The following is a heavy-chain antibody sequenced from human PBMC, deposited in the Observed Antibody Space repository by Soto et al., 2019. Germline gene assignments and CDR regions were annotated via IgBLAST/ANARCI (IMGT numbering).Heavy chain of an antibody. CDR1: GGSITGGSISTTTYY. D-gene: IGHD6-19*01. CDR2: FFIGGNT. J-gene: IGHJ4*02. V-gene: IGHV4-39*07. Sequence: SETLSLTCTVSGGSITGGSISTTTYYWGWMRQPPGKGLEWIASFFIGGNTYYNPSLKSRVTISVDRSKNQFSLKLSSVTAADTAVYYCARAGGLGAVAVDYWGQGTLVTVS. CDR3: ARAGGLGAVAVDY.